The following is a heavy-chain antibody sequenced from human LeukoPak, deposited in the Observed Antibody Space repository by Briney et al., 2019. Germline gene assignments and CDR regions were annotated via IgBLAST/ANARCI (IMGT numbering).Heavy chain of an antibody. Sequence: PGGSLRLSCAASGFTFSAYWMTWVRQAPGKGLEWVANIQEDGAEVHYVDSVKGRFTISRDNAKNSLYLQMNTLRAEGTAVYYCARDPLRRFDFWGQGTLVTVSS. CDR3: ARDPLRRFDF. D-gene: IGHD5-12*01. V-gene: IGHV3-7*04. CDR1: GFTFSAYW. CDR2: IQEDGAEV. J-gene: IGHJ4*02.